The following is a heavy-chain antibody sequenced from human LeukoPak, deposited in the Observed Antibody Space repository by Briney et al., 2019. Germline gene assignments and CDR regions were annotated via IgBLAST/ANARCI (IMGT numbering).Heavy chain of an antibody. J-gene: IGHJ4*02. CDR1: GYTFTSYD. CDR3: ARVFTMVRGYRGFDY. D-gene: IGHD3-10*01. V-gene: IGHV1-8*01. Sequence: GASVKVSCKASGYTFTSYDINWVRQATGQGLEWMGWMNPNSGNTGYAQKFQGRVTMTRNTSISTAYMELRSLRSDDTAVYYCARVFTMVRGYRGFDYWGQGTLVTVSS. CDR2: MNPNSGNT.